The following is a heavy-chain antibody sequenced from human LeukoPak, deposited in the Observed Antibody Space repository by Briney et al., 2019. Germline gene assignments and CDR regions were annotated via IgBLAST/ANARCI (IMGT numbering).Heavy chain of an antibody. J-gene: IGHJ3*02. CDR1: GFTFSSYE. V-gene: IGHV3-48*03. D-gene: IGHD3-22*01. Sequence: GGSLRLSCAASGFTFSSYEMSWVRQAPGKGLEWVSYISSGSNTIYYADSVKGRFTISRDNAKNSLYLHMNTLRAEDTAVYYCAKDLLQTFFFDSSGYYSDAFGMWGQGTMVTVSP. CDR2: ISSGSNTI. CDR3: AKDLLQTFFFDSSGYYSDAFGM.